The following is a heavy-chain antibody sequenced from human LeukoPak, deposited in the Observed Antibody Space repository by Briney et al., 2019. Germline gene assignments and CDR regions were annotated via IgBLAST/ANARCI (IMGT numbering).Heavy chain of an antibody. D-gene: IGHD3-3*01. CDR1: GGSFSGYY. V-gene: IGHV4-34*01. J-gene: IGHJ3*02. CDR3: ARGPRFLEWLLFFPDAFDI. CDR2: ITHSGST. Sequence: PSETLSLTCAVYGGSFSGYYWSWIRQPPGKGLEWIGEITHSGSTNYNPSLKSRVTISVDTSKNQFSLKLSSVTAADTAVYYCARGPRFLEWLLFFPDAFDIWGQGTMVTVSS.